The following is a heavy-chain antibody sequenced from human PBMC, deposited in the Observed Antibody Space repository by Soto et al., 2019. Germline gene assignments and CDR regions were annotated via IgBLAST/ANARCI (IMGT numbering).Heavy chain of an antibody. D-gene: IGHD2-2*01. V-gene: IGHV4-34*01. CDR1: GGSFSGYY. CDR2: INHSGST. J-gene: IGHJ3*02. CDR3: ARGQLLRDAFDI. Sequence: PSETLSLTCAVYGGSFSGYYWSWIRQPPGKGLEWIGEINHSGSTNYNPSLKSRVTISVDTSKNQFSLKLSSVTAADTAVYYCARGQLLRDAFDIWGQGTMVTVSS.